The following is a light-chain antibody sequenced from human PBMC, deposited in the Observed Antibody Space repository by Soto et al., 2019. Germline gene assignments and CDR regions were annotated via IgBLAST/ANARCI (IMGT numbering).Light chain of an antibody. CDR3: QQYNTYWT. V-gene: IGKV1-5*03. CDR2: KAS. Sequence: DLQMNPSPSTPPASLGDRVTITCRGSQSISSWLAWYQQKPRKAPKLLIYKASNLESGVPSRFSGSGSGTEFTLTISSLQPDDFATYYCQQYNTYWTFGQGTKVDIK. J-gene: IGKJ1*01. CDR1: QSISSW.